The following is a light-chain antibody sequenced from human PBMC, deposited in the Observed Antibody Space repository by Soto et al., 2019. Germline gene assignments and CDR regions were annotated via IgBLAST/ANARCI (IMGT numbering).Light chain of an antibody. J-gene: IGLJ1*01. CDR1: SSDVGGYNY. Sequence: QSALTQPASVSGSPGQSITISCTGTSSDVGGYNYVSWYQQHPGKAPKLMIYEVSNRPSGVSNRFSGSKSGNTASLTISGLQAEDEVDYYCSSYTSSNTLVFGTGTKLTVL. CDR2: EVS. CDR3: SSYTSSNTLV. V-gene: IGLV2-14*01.